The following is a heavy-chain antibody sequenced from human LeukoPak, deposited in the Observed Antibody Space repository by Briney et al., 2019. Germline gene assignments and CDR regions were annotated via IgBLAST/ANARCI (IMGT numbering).Heavy chain of an antibody. V-gene: IGHV3-21*06. D-gene: IGHD3-3*01. CDR1: GFSFNTYS. J-gene: IGHJ5*02. Sequence: PGGSLRLSCAGSGFSFNTYSMNWVRQAPGKGLEWVAAISGSSNYIFYMDSVKGRFTISRDNANSSLHLQMNSLRAEDTALYYCARDTYYGSRSAYYPGLDPWGQGTLVIASS. CDR3: ARDTYYGSRSAYYPGLDP. CDR2: ISGSSNYI.